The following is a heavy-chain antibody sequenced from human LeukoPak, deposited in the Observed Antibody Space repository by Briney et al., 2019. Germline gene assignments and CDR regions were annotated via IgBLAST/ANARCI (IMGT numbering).Heavy chain of an antibody. V-gene: IGHV3-74*01. CDR2: INSDGNNR. J-gene: IGHJ4*02. CDR3: ARERGYSGYDLDY. D-gene: IGHD5-12*01. CDR1: GFTFSSYW. Sequence: PGGSLRLSCAASGFTFSSYWMHWVRQAPGKGLLWVSLINSDGNNRGYADSVKGRFTVSRDNAKNTLYLQMNSLRAEDTAVYYCARERGYSGYDLDYWGQGILVTVSS.